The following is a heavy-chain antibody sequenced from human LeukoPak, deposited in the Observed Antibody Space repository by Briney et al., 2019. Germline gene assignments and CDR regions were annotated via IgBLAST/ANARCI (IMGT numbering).Heavy chain of an antibody. J-gene: IGHJ6*02. CDR2: IIPIFGTA. CDR3: ARGEAIPIFGVVTYYYYYGMDV. Sequence: GASVKVSCKASGGTFSSYAISWVRQAPGQGLEWMGGIIPIFGTANYAQKFQGRVTITADESTSTAYMELSSLRSEDTAVYYCARGEAIPIFGVVTYYYYYGMDVWGQGTTVTVSS. D-gene: IGHD3-3*01. CDR1: GGTFSSYA. V-gene: IGHV1-69*13.